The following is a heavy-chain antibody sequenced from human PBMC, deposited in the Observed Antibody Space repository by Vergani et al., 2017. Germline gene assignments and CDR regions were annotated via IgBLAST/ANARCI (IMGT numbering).Heavy chain of an antibody. Sequence: QVQLVQSGAEVKKPGASVKVSCKASGGTFSSYALSWVRQAPGQGLEWMGGIIPIFGTAKYAQKFRERVPITAEESTSTAYIELSSLMAEDTAVYYCARVWGRVGPAAIAYWGQGTLVTVSS. CDR1: GGTFSSYA. D-gene: IGHD2-2*01. J-gene: IGHJ4*02. CDR2: IIPIFGTA. CDR3: ARVWGRVGPAAIAY. V-gene: IGHV1-69*01.